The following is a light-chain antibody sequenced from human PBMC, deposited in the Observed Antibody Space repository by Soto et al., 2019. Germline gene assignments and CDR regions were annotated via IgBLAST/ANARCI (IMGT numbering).Light chain of an antibody. CDR2: DAS. CDR1: QSVSSY. Sequence: EIVLTQSPATLSLSPGERATLSCRASQSVSSYLAWYQQKPGQAPRLLIYDASNRATGTPVRFSGSGSGTDFTLTISSLEPEDFAVYYCQQRSNWWTFGQGTKVEIK. CDR3: QQRSNWWT. V-gene: IGKV3-11*01. J-gene: IGKJ1*01.